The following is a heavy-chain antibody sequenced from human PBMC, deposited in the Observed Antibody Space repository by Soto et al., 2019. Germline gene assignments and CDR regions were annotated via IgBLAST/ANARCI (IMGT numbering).Heavy chain of an antibody. CDR1: GGSISSGGYY. Sequence: TLSLTCTASGGSISSGGYYWSWIRQHPGKGLEWIGYIYYSGSTYYNPSLKSRVTISVDTSKNQFSLKLSSVTAADTAVYYCARGSRGVLDYYYYYGMDVWGQGTTVTVSS. V-gene: IGHV4-31*03. CDR3: ARGSRGVLDYYYYYGMDV. J-gene: IGHJ6*02. CDR2: IYYSGST. D-gene: IGHD2-15*01.